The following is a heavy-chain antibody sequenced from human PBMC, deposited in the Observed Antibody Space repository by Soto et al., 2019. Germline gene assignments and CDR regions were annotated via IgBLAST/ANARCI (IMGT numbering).Heavy chain of an antibody. CDR2: IYYSGST. D-gene: IGHD3-16*01. CDR3: ARDFKGDDENWFDP. J-gene: IGHJ5*02. Sequence: SETLSLTCTVSGGSISSYYWSWIRQPPGKGLEWIGYIYYSGSTNYNPSLKSRVTISVDTSKNQFSLKLSSVTAADTAVYYCARDFKGDDENWFDPWGQGTLVTVSS. V-gene: IGHV4-59*01. CDR1: GGSISSYY.